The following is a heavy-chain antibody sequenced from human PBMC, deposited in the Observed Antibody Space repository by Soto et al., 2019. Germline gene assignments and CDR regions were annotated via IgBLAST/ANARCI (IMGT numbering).Heavy chain of an antibody. Sequence: GGSLRLSCAASGFTFSNAWMNWVRQAPGKGLEWVGRIKSKTDGGTTDYAAPVKGRFTISRDDSKNTPYLQMNSLKTEDTAVYYCTTVEVRPIAAREPRGEPEPYYYYGMDVWGQGTTVTVSS. D-gene: IGHD6-6*01. CDR2: IKSKTDGGTT. CDR1: GFTFSNAW. V-gene: IGHV3-15*07. CDR3: TTVEVRPIAAREPRGEPEPYYYYGMDV. J-gene: IGHJ6*02.